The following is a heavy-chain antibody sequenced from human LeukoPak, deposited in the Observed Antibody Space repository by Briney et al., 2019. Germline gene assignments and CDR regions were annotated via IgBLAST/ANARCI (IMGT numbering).Heavy chain of an antibody. J-gene: IGHJ3*02. V-gene: IGHV1-18*01. CDR2: ISAYNGNT. Sequence: ASVKVSCKASGYTFTSYGISWVRQAHGQGLEWMGWISAYNGNTSYAQKLQGRVTMTTDTSTSTAYMELRSLRSDDTAVYYCARIASIQMYSSSWGAFDIWGQGTMVTVSS. CDR1: GYTFTSYG. D-gene: IGHD6-13*01. CDR3: ARIASIQMYSSSWGAFDI.